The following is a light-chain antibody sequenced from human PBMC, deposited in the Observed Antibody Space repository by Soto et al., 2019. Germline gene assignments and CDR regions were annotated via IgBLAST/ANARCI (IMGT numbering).Light chain of an antibody. Sequence: EIVLTQSPGTLSLSPGERATLSCRASQSVSSSYLAWYQQKPGQAPRLLIYGASSMATGIPERFSGSGSGTDFTLTISRLEPEEFAVYYCQYYGSSPVTFGGGTKVEIK. CDR1: QSVSSSY. J-gene: IGKJ4*01. V-gene: IGKV3-20*01. CDR2: GAS. CDR3: QYYGSSPVT.